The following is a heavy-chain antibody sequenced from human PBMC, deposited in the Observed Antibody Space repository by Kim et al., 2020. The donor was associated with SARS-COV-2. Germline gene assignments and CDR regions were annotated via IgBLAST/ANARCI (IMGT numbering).Heavy chain of an antibody. V-gene: IGHV3-23*01. D-gene: IGHD5-12*01. CDR3: AKDLWGGYVGIADSDY. J-gene: IGHJ4*01. CDR1: GFTFSSFA. Sequence: GGSLRLSCATSGFTFSSFAMNWVRQAPGKGLEWVSAIGGGGGTTYYADSVKGRFTISRDNSKNTVFLQMRSLRAEDTAVYYCAKDLWGGYVGIADSDYW. CDR2: IGGGGGTT.